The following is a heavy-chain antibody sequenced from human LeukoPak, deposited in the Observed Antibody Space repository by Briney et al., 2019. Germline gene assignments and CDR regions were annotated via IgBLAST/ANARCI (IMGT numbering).Heavy chain of an antibody. J-gene: IGHJ4*02. CDR3: AREGSGWYGGGTVDY. CDR1: GGSISSYY. Sequence: SETLSLTRTVSGGSISSYYWSWIRQPPGKGLEWIGYIYYSGSTNYNPSLKSRVTISVDTSKNQFSLKLSSVTAADTAVYYCAREGSGWYGGGTVDYWGQGTLVTVSS. V-gene: IGHV4-59*01. CDR2: IYYSGST. D-gene: IGHD6-19*01.